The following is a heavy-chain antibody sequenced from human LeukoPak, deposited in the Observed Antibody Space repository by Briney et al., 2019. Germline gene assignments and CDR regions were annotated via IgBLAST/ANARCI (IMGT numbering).Heavy chain of an antibody. CDR2: ISSSSSYI. V-gene: IGHV3-21*01. CDR1: GFTFSSYS. Sequence: GGSLRLSCAAPGFTFSSYSMNWVRQAPGKGLEWVSSISSSSSYIYYADSVKGRFTISRDNAKNSLYLQMNSLRAEDTAVYYCAREQKHYYYYYYMDVWGKGTTVTVSS. CDR3: AREQKHYYYYYYMDV. J-gene: IGHJ6*03.